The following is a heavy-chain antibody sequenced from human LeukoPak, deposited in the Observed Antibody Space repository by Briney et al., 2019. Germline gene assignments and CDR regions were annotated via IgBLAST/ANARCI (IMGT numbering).Heavy chain of an antibody. Sequence: SETLSLTCTVSGGSITNYYWSWIRQPPGKGLERIGEINHSGSTNYNPSLKSRVTISVDTSKNQFSLKLSSVTAADTAVYYCARGIVGARPFDYWGQGTLVTVSS. CDR1: GGSITNYY. J-gene: IGHJ4*02. CDR3: ARGIVGARPFDY. CDR2: INHSGST. V-gene: IGHV4-34*01. D-gene: IGHD1-26*01.